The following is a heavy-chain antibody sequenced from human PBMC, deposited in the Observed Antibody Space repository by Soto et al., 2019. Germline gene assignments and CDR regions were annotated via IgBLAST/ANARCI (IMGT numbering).Heavy chain of an antibody. CDR1: GGTFSSYA. J-gene: IGHJ4*02. D-gene: IGHD3-16*01. Sequence: VASVKVSCKASGGTFSSYAISWVRQAPGQGLEWMGGIIPIFGTANYAQKFQGRVTITADKSTSTAYMELSSLRSEDTAVYYCARDLGGLGDPFDNWGQGTRVIVSA. CDR3: ARDLGGLGDPFDN. CDR2: IIPIFGTA. V-gene: IGHV1-69*06.